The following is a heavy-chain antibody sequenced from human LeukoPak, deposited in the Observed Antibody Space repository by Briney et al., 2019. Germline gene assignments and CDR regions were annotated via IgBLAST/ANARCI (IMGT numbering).Heavy chain of an antibody. V-gene: IGHV4-59*01. J-gene: IGHJ6*02. Sequence: SETLSLTCTVSGGSISSYYWSWIRQPPGKGLEWLGSIYYSGSTNYNPSLKSRVTISVDTSKNTFSRKLSSVTAPEPAVYYCPGDSIVVVPAAMGYYYYGMEVWGQRTTVT. D-gene: IGHD2-2*01. CDR3: PGDSIVVVPAAMGYYYYGMEV. CDR1: GGSISSYY. CDR2: IYYSGST.